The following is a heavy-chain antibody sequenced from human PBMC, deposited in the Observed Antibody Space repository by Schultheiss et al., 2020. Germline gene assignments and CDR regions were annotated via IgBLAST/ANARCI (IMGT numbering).Heavy chain of an antibody. CDR1: GFSFSNHG. V-gene: IGHV3-30*03. CDR3: ARVLAVAVGDV. Sequence: GGSLRLSCAASGFSFSNHGMQWIRQAPGKGLEWVAAISYDGSDKYYADSVKGRFTMSRDNTKNSLYLQMNSLRAEDTAMYYCARVLAVAVGDVWGQGTTVTVSS. D-gene: IGHD6-19*01. J-gene: IGHJ6*02. CDR2: ISYDGSDK.